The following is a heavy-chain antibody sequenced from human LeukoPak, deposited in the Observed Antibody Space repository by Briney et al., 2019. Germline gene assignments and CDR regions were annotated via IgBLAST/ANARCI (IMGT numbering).Heavy chain of an antibody. CDR3: ARESVDYVWGSYRPSRAFDI. CDR2: IYHSGST. J-gene: IGHJ3*02. V-gene: IGHV4-38-2*02. D-gene: IGHD3-16*02. Sequence: SETLSLTCTVSGYSISSGYYWGWIRQPPGKGLEWIGSIYHSGSTYYNPSLKSRVTISVDTSKNQFSLKLSSVTAADTAVYYCARESVDYVWGSYRPSRAFDIWGQGTMVTVSS. CDR1: GYSISSGYY.